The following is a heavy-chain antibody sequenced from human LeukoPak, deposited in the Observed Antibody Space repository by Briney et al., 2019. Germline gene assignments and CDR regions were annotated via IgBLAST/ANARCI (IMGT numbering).Heavy chain of an antibody. Sequence: ASVKVFCKVSGYTLTELSMHWVRQAPGKGLEWMGGFDPEDGETIYAQKFQGRVTMTEDTSTDTAYMELSSLRSEDTAVYYCATVNRYYYGSGSYPYWGQGTLVTVSS. J-gene: IGHJ4*02. CDR3: ATVNRYYYGSGSYPY. D-gene: IGHD3-10*01. CDR2: FDPEDGET. CDR1: GYTLTELS. V-gene: IGHV1-24*01.